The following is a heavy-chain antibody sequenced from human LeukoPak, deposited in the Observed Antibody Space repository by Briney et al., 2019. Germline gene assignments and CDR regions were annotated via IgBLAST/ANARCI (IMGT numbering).Heavy chain of an antibody. CDR1: GVTFSSYA. Sequence: SVKLSCKASGVTFSSYAISWVRQAPGQGLEWMGRIIPIFGIANYAQKFQGRVTITADKSTSTAYMELSSLRSEDTAVYYCARDYYDKRIYYYYGMDVWGQGTTVTVSS. V-gene: IGHV1-69*04. D-gene: IGHD3-22*01. CDR2: IIPIFGIA. J-gene: IGHJ6*02. CDR3: ARDYYDKRIYYYYGMDV.